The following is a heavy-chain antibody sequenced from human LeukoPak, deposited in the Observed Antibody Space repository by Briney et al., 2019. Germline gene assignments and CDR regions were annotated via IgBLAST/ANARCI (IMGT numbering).Heavy chain of an antibody. D-gene: IGHD2-21*02. CDR3: ARGDDVSDAFDI. J-gene: IGHJ3*02. CDR1: GFTFSSYS. CDR2: ISSSSSYI. Sequence: KAGGSLRLSCAASGFTFSSYSMNWVRQAPGKGLEWASSISSSSSYIYYADSVKGRFTISRDNAKNSLYLQMNSLRAEDTAVYYCARGDDVSDAFDIWGQGTMVTVSS. V-gene: IGHV3-21*01.